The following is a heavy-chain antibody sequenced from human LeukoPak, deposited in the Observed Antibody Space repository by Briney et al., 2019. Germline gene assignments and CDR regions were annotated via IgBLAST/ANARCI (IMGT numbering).Heavy chain of an antibody. Sequence: GGPLRLSCAASEFSVGSNYMTWVRQAPGKGLEWVSLIYSGGSTYYADSVKGRFTISRDNSKNTLYLQMNSLRAEDKAVYYYAKGAYSGSRPDAFDIWGQGTMVTVSS. CDR1: EFSVGSNY. V-gene: IGHV3-66*01. J-gene: IGHJ3*02. CDR3: AKGAYSGSRPDAFDI. D-gene: IGHD1-26*01. CDR2: IYSGGST.